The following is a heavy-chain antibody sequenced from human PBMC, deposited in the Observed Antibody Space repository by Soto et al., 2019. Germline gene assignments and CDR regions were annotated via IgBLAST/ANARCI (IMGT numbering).Heavy chain of an antibody. J-gene: IGHJ3*02. CDR1: GGSISSYY. V-gene: IGHV4-59*08. Sequence: SETLSLTCTFSGGSISSYYWSWIRQPPGKGLEWIGYIYYSGSTNYNPSLKSRVTISVDTSKNQFSLKLSSVTAADTAVYYCASLVVPAARYAFDIWGQGTMVTVSS. D-gene: IGHD2-2*01. CDR2: IYYSGST. CDR3: ASLVVPAARYAFDI.